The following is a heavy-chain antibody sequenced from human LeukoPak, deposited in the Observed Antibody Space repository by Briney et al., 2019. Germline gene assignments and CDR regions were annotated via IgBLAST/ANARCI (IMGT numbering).Heavy chain of an antibody. D-gene: IGHD3-22*01. J-gene: IGHJ4*02. CDR2: ITARGDGT. CDR3: ARDAYYDSSGSLDY. V-gene: IGHV3-23*01. Sequence: PGGSLRLSCVASEFTFSNYVMSWVRQAPGKGLEWVSAITARGDGTNYADSVRGRFTISRDNSKNTLYLQMNSLRAEDTAVYYCARDAYYDSSGSLDYWGQGTLVTVSS. CDR1: EFTFSNYV.